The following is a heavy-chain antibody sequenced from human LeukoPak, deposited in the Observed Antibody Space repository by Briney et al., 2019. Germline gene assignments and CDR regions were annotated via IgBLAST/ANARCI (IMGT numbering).Heavy chain of an antibody. J-gene: IGHJ4*02. Sequence: GGSLRLSCAASGYTFSSYWMHWVRQAPGKGLVWVSRINTDGSITSYADSVKGRFTISRDNAKNTLYLQMNSLRAEDTAVYYCARADSARHFDYWGQGTLVTVSS. CDR3: ARADSARHFDY. CDR1: GYTFSSYW. V-gene: IGHV3-74*01. D-gene: IGHD2-15*01. CDR2: INTDGSIT.